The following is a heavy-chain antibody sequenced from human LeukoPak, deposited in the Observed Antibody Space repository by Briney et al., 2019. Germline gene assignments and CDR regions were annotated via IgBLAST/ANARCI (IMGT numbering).Heavy chain of an antibody. CDR1: GFTFDDYG. J-gene: IGHJ4*02. V-gene: IGHV3-20*04. CDR3: ARGGYSYGAPYYFDY. CDR2: NNWNGDST. Sequence: LAGGSLRLSCAASGFTFDDYGMSWVRHAPGKGLEWVSGNNWNGDSTGYADSVKGRLTIFRDNAKSSLFLQMNSLRAEDTAFYYCARGGYSYGAPYYFDYWGQGTLVTVSS. D-gene: IGHD5-18*01.